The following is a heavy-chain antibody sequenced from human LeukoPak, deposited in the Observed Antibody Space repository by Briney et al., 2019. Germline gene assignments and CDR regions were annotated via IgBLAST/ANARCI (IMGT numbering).Heavy chain of an antibody. D-gene: IGHD6-19*01. CDR2: IYYSGST. Sequence: SETLSLTCTVSGDSISSYYWSWIRQPPGKGLEWIGYIYYSGSTNYNPSLKSRVTISRDTSKSHFSLKLSSVTAADTAVYYCARGLADLALDYWGQGTLVTVSS. V-gene: IGHV4-59*01. CDR3: ARGLADLALDY. CDR1: GDSISSYY. J-gene: IGHJ4*02.